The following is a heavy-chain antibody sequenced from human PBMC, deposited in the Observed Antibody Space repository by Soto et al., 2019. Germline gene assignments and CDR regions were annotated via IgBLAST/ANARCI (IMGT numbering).Heavy chain of an antibody. V-gene: IGHV4-30-4*02. CDR2: IYYSGST. CDR1: GVPISTDDYY. J-gene: IGHJ4*02. Sequence: SETLSLTCTVSGVPISTDDYYWTWIRQPPGKGLEWIGYIYYSGSTYYNWSLKSRVTISIDTSKNQFSLNLSSVTAADTAVYYRDSGKRVAGSHYIDNWGQGTLVTVSS. D-gene: IGHD1-26*01. CDR3: DSGKRVAGSHYIDN.